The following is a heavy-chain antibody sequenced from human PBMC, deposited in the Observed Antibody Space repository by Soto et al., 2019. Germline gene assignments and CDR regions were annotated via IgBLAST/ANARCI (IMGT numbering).Heavy chain of an antibody. Sequence: SETLSLTCSVYGGSISPYYWSWIRQAPGKGRECIGYIFYSGSTDYNPSLRSRVTMSVDTSQNQLSLKLNFVTAADKDVYYCGRDVGRFLGGMDVRSHRTSVTVSS. CDR1: GGSISPYY. CDR3: GRDVGRFLGGMDV. D-gene: IGHD3-3*01. CDR2: IFYSGST. J-gene: IGHJ6*02. V-gene: IGHV4-59*01.